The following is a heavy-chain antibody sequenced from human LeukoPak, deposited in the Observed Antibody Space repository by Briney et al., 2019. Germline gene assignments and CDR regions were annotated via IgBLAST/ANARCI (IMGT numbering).Heavy chain of an antibody. CDR2: MNSDGSST. J-gene: IGHJ4*01. CDR3: AKLLRDETIYDF. Sequence: GGSLRLSCAASGFTFSSYWMHWVRQAPGKGLVWVSRMNSDGSSTSYADSVKGRFTISRDNAKNSLLLQMNSLRAEDTAFYYCAKLLRDETIYDFWGRGDLVTVSS. V-gene: IGHV3-74*01. D-gene: IGHD4-23*01. CDR1: GFTFSSYW.